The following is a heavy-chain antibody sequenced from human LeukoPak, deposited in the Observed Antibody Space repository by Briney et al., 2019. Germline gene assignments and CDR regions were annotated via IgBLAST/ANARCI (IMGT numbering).Heavy chain of an antibody. Sequence: GRSLRLSCAASGFTFSSYGMHWVRQAPGKGLEWVAVIWYDGSNKYYADSVKGRFTISRDNSKNTLYLQMNSLRAEDTAVYYCARDLLGFDSWGPGTLVTVSS. CDR2: IWYDGSNK. CDR1: GFTFSSYG. CDR3: ARDLLGFDS. V-gene: IGHV3-33*01. D-gene: IGHD2/OR15-2a*01. J-gene: IGHJ4*02.